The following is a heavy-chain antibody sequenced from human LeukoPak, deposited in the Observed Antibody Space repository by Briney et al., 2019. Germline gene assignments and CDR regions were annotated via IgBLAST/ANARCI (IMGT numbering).Heavy chain of an antibody. CDR3: ARGSSYGFSMGY. CDR2: IIPIFGTA. CDR1: GGTFSSYA. D-gene: IGHD5-18*01. V-gene: IGHV1-69*05. J-gene: IGHJ4*02. Sequence: SVKVSCKASGGTFSSYAISWVRQAPGQGLEWMGGIIPIFGTANYAQKFQGRVTMTRDMSTSTVYMELRSLRSDDTAVYYCARGSSYGFSMGYWGQGTLVTVSS.